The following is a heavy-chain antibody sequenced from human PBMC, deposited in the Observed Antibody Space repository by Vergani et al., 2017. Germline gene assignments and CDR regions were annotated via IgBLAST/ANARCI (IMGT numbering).Heavy chain of an antibody. CDR3: AKSKSFYDSTGYYYTPEYYYYGMDV. Sequence: EVQLLESGGGLVQPGGSLRLSCAASGFTFSSYAMSWVRQAPGKGLEWVSAISGSGGSTYYADSVKGRFTISRDNSKKTLYLQMNSLRAEDTSVYYCAKSKSFYDSTGYYYTPEYYYYGMDVWGQGTTVTVSS. CDR2: ISGSGGST. V-gene: IGHV3-23*01. D-gene: IGHD3-22*01. J-gene: IGHJ6*02. CDR1: GFTFSSYA.